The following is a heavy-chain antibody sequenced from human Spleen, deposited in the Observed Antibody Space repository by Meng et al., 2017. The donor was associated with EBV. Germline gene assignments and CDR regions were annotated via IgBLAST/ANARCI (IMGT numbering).Heavy chain of an antibody. CDR2: IYHNGNA. Sequence: QLQESGSGLVKPHKTLSLPCSGSGGPISNGGYPWSWIRQPPGKALEWIGYIYHNGNAKYNPSLKSRVNMSADRSKNQFSLRLTSVTAADTAVFYCARGGGWLPGPHFDYWGQGILVTVSS. CDR1: GGPISNGGYP. J-gene: IGHJ4*02. D-gene: IGHD5-12*01. V-gene: IGHV4-30-2*01. CDR3: ARGGGWLPGPHFDY.